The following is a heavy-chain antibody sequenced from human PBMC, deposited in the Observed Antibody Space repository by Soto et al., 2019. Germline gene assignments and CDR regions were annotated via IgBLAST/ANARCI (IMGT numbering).Heavy chain of an antibody. Sequence: SVRVSCKAAGGTFSRYAISWVRQLPGQGLEWMGGIIPIFGTANYAQKFQGRVTITADESTSTAYMELSSLRFEDTAVYYCARAIVGPTTTGWLDPWGQGTLVTVSS. CDR2: IIPIFGTA. J-gene: IGHJ5*02. CDR1: GGTFSRYA. V-gene: IGHV1-69*13. CDR3: ARAIVGPTTTGWLDP. D-gene: IGHD1-26*01.